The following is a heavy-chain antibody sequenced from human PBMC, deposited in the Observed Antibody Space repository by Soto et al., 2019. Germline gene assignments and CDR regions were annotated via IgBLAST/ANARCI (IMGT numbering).Heavy chain of an antibody. Sequence: PGGSLRLSCAASGFTFSDNYMSWIRQAPGKGLEWVSYISSSGSIIYYADSVKGRFTISRDNAKNSLYLQMYSLRAEDTAVYYCARDLGYYESDGYFDYWGQGALVTVS. J-gene: IGHJ4*02. D-gene: IGHD3-22*01. CDR1: GFTFSDNY. CDR2: ISSSGSII. V-gene: IGHV3-11*01. CDR3: ARDLGYYESDGYFDY.